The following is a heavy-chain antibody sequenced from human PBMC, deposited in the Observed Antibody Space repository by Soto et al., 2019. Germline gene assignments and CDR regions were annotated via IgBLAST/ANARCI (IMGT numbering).Heavy chain of an antibody. V-gene: IGHV4-39*01. CDR2: IYHKGRT. CDR1: RGSINNTNYS. Sequence: PSETLSLTCSVSRGSINNTNYSWVWIRHPPGKGLECIGMIYHKGRTYYSESLKSRVTISVYPSKNQISLKVTSVTAADRAVYSCARSGWRGQLRDWFDPWGHGSLVTVSS. D-gene: IGHD3-9*01. CDR3: ARSGWRGQLRDWFDP. J-gene: IGHJ5*02.